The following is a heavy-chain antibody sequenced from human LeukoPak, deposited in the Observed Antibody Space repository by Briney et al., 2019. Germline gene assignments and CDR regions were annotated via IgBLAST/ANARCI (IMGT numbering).Heavy chain of an antibody. J-gene: IGHJ4*02. CDR1: TGSLSTYY. V-gene: IGHV4-59*08. CDR2: IYHGGTT. Sequence: SETLSLTCSVSTGSLSTYYWSWIRQSPGKGLEWIGYIYHGGTTSYNPSLKRRVTISVDSPKNQFFLRLTSLTAADAALYYCARHGGSLDYFDSWGPGSLAIVSS. CDR3: ARHGGSLDYFDS. D-gene: IGHD2-15*01.